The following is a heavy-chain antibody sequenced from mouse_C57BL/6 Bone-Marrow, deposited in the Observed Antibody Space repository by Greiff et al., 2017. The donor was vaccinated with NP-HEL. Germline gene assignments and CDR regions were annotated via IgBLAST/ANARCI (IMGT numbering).Heavy chain of an antibody. J-gene: IGHJ1*03. D-gene: IGHD1-1*01. CDR2: IRLKSDNYAT. CDR3: TGLYYYGSSCWYFDV. V-gene: IGHV6-3*01. Sequence: EVKLEESGGGLVQPGGSMKLSCVASGFTFSNYWMNWVRQSPEKGLEWVAQIRLKSDNYATLYAESVKGRFTISRDDSKSSVYLQMNNLRAEDTGIYYCTGLYYYGSSCWYFDVWGTGTTVTVSS. CDR1: GFTFSNYW.